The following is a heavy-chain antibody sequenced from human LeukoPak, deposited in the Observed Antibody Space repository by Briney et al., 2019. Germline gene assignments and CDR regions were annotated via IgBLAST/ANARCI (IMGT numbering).Heavy chain of an antibody. CDR3: VREREKQWLF. Sequence: SEALSLTCNVSGYSISSGYYWGWIRQPPGKGLEYIGSIFHTGSADYNPSLKSRVTLSVDTSKNQFSLKLNSVTAADTAVYYCVREREKQWLFWGQGTLVPVSS. CDR2: IFHTGSA. V-gene: IGHV4-38-2*02. D-gene: IGHD6-19*01. J-gene: IGHJ4*02. CDR1: GYSISSGYY.